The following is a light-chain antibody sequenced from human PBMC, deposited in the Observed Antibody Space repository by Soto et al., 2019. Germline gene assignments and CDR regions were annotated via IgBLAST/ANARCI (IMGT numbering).Light chain of an antibody. Sequence: QSVLTQPPSVSGAPGQRVTISCTWSSSNIGAGYDVHWYQQLPGTAPKLLISGNSNRPSGVPDRFSGSKSGTSASLAITGLQAEDEADYYCQSYDSSLSGSLFGGGTKLPVL. CDR1: SSNIGAGYD. CDR3: QSYDSSLSGSL. CDR2: GNS. V-gene: IGLV1-40*01. J-gene: IGLJ2*01.